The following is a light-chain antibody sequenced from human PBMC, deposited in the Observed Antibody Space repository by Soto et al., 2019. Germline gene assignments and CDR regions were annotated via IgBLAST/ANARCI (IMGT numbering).Light chain of an antibody. V-gene: IGLV1-40*01. Sequence: QSVLTQPPSVSGAPGQSITISCTGSSSNIGAGYDVNWYQQLPGTAPKLLIYGNINRSSGVPDRFSGSKSGTSASLAITGLQAEDEADYYCQSYDFSLSGLVFGGGTKVTVL. CDR2: GNI. J-gene: IGLJ2*01. CDR1: SSNIGAGYD. CDR3: QSYDFSLSGLV.